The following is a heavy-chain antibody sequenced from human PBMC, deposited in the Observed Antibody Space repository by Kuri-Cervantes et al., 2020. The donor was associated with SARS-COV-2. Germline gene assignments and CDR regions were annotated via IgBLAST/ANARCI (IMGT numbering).Heavy chain of an antibody. Sequence: GGSLRLCCAASGFTFSSYAMHWVRQAPGKGLEWVAVISYDGSNKYYADSVKGRFTISRDNSKNTLYLQMNSLRAEDTAVYYCARDSKSITMIVVVPPMLDPWGQGTLVTVSS. CDR3: ARDSKSITMIVVVPPMLDP. V-gene: IGHV3-30-3*01. CDR2: ISYDGSNK. CDR1: GFTFSSYA. D-gene: IGHD3-22*01. J-gene: IGHJ5*02.